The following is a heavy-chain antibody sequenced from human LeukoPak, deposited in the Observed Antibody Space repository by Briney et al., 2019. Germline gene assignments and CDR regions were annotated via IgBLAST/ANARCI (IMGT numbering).Heavy chain of an antibody. Sequence: AETMSLTCTVCGGSISSYYWSWLRQPPGRGLEWIGYISYSGSTSYTPSLKSRVTMSVDTSKNQFSLKLSSVTAADTAVYYCARSSSAHYYDSSGYLPSHFDYWGQGTLVTVSS. J-gene: IGHJ4*02. V-gene: IGHV4-59*01. CDR2: ISYSGST. D-gene: IGHD3-22*01. CDR1: GGSISSYY. CDR3: ARSSSAHYYDSSGYLPSHFDY.